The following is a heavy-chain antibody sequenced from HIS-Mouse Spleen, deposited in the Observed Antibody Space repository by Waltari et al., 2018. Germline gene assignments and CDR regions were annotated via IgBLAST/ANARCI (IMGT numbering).Heavy chain of an antibody. V-gene: IGHV3-9*01. J-gene: IGHJ4*02. CDR1: GFTFDDYA. CDR3: AKDGRSLNY. CDR2: ISLNSGSI. Sequence: EVQLVESGGGLVQPGRSLRLSCAASGFTFDDYAMHWVRQAPGKGLGWVSGISLNSGSIGYADSVKGRFTISRDNAKNSLYLQMNSLRAEDTALYYCAKDGRSLNYWGQGTLVTVSS.